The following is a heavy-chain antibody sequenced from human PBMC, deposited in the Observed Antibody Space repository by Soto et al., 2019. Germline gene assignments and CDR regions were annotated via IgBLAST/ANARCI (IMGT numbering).Heavy chain of an antibody. J-gene: IGHJ5*02. Sequence: XETLSLTCAVCGGWITSAKWWTWFRQPPGGGLEWIGEISHSGITNYKASLKSRVTMSVDKTKNDVPLKLTSVTAADTAVYYCARVLRGWFDPCGQGTPVTVSS. CDR3: ARVLRGWFDP. CDR2: ISHSGIT. CDR1: GGWITSAKW. V-gene: IGHV4-4*02.